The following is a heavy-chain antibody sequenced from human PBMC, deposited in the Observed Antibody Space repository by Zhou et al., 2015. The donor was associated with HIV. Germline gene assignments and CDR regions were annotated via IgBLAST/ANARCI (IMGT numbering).Heavy chain of an antibody. CDR1: GYTFTSYY. Sequence: QVQLVQSGAEVKKSGASVKVSCKASGYTFTSYYMHWVRQAPGQGLEWMGIINPSGGSTSYAQKFQGRVTMTSDTSTSTVYMDLSSLRSADTAVYYCARDLVSPYIVLRHFDWLLAPDYYYGLDVWGRRDRRSPSP. CDR2: INPSGGST. CDR3: ARDLVSPYIVLRHFDWLLAPDYYYGLDV. V-gene: IGHV1-46*01. J-gene: IGHJ6*02. D-gene: IGHD3-9*01.